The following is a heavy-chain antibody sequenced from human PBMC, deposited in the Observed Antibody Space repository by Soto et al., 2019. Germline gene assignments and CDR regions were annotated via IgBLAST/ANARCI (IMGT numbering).Heavy chain of an antibody. J-gene: IGHJ6*03. CDR3: ARAGPYYYYYMDV. CDR1: GFTFSSYS. V-gene: IGHV3-21*01. CDR2: ISSGSSYI. Sequence: EVQLVESGGGLVKPGGSLRLSCAASGFTFSSYSMHWVRQAPGKGLEWVSSISSGSSYIYYADSVKGRFTISRDNAKNSLYLQMNSLRAEDTDVYYCARAGPYYYYYMDVWGKGTTVTVSS.